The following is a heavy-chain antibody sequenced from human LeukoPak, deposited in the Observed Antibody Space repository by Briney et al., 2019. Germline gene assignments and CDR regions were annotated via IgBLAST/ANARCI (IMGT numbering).Heavy chain of an antibody. CDR2: INHSGST. CDR1: GGSFSGYY. V-gene: IGHV4-34*01. Sequence: SETLSLTCAVYGGSFSGYYWSWIRQPPGKGLEWIGEINHSGSTNYNPSLKSRVTISVDTSKNQFSLKLSSVTAADTAVYYCAREILKAKYYDLWSGYRDAFDIWGQGTMVTVSS. J-gene: IGHJ3*02. D-gene: IGHD3-3*01. CDR3: AREILKAKYYDLWSGYRDAFDI.